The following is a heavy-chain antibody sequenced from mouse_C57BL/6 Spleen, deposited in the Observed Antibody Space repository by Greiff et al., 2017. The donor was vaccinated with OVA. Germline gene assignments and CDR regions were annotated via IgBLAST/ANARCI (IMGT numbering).Heavy chain of an antibody. D-gene: IGHD2-3*01. Sequence: QVHVKQPGAELVRPGSSVKLSCKASGYTFTSYWMDWVKQRPGQGLEWIGNIYPSDSETHYNQKFKDKATLTVDKSSSTAYMQLSSLTSEDSAVYYCARKDGYHFDYWGQGTTLTVSS. J-gene: IGHJ2*01. CDR1: GYTFTSYW. CDR2: IYPSDSET. V-gene: IGHV1-61*01. CDR3: ARKDGYHFDY.